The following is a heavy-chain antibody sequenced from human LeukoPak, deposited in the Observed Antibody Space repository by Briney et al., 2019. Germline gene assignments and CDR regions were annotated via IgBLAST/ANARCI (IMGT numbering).Heavy chain of an antibody. Sequence: SETLSLTCTVSRGSISNSYWSWIRQPPGKGLEWIGYIYYSGSTNYNPSLKSRVTISVDTSENQFSLKLSSVTAADTAVYYCARVNDYSNYFDYWGQGTLVTVSS. CDR1: RGSISNSY. D-gene: IGHD4-11*01. CDR3: ARVNDYSNYFDY. J-gene: IGHJ4*02. V-gene: IGHV4-59*01. CDR2: IYYSGST.